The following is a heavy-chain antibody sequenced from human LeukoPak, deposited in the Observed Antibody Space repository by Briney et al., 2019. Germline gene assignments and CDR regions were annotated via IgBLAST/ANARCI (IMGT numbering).Heavy chain of an antibody. V-gene: IGHV3-53*01. Sequence: GGSLRLSCAVSGFTVSSNYMSWVRQAPGKGLEWVSVIYSDGSTYSADSVKGRFTISRDNSKNTQYLQINSLRAEDTAVYYCARGIAAAGTALYNWGQGTLLTVSS. CDR1: GFTVSSNY. CDR3: ARGIAAAGTALYN. CDR2: IYSDGST. D-gene: IGHD6-13*01. J-gene: IGHJ4*02.